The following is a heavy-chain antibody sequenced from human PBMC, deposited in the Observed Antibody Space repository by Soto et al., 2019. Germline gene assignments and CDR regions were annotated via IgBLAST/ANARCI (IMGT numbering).Heavy chain of an antibody. V-gene: IGHV1-46*03. D-gene: IGHD6-13*01. J-gene: IGHJ5*02. CDR1: GYTFTSYY. Sequence: GASVKVSCKASGYTFTSYYMHWVRQAPGQGLEWMGIINPSGGSTSYAQKFQGRVTMTRDTSTSTVYMELSSLRSEDTAVYYCAREAGGSSWAGSWFDPWGQGTLVTVSS. CDR2: INPSGGST. CDR3: AREAGGSSWAGSWFDP.